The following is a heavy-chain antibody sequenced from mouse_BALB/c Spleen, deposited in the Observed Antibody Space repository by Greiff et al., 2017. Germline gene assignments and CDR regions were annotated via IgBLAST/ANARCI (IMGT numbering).Heavy chain of an antibody. D-gene: IGHD1-1*01. CDR3: ARSYYGSSF. Sequence: VHVKQSGAELVKPGASVKLSCTASGFNIKDTYMHWVKQRPEQGLEWIGRIDPANGNTKYDPKFQGKATITADTSSNTAYLQNSSLTSEDTAVYYCARSYYGSSFWGQGTTRTVSS. J-gene: IGHJ2*01. V-gene: IGHV14-3*02. CDR2: IDPANGNT. CDR1: GFNIKDTY.